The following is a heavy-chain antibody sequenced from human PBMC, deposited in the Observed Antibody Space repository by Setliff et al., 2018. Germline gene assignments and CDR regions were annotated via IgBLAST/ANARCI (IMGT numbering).Heavy chain of an antibody. CDR1: DVSISGYY. CDR3: ARPLEESFGGVRDSDAFDV. J-gene: IGHJ3*01. Sequence: SETLSLTCTVSDVSISGYYWSWIRQPPGKGLEWIGYIHSSGRSNYNPSLKSRVTISVDTSKNQFSLRLSSVAAADTSVYYCARPLEESFGGVRDSDAFDVWGQGTMVTVSS. CDR2: IHSSGRS. V-gene: IGHV4-59*12. D-gene: IGHD3-16*01.